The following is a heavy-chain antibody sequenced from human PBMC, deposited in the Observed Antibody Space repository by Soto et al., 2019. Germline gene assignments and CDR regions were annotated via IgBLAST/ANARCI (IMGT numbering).Heavy chain of an antibody. J-gene: IGHJ4*02. D-gene: IGHD2-15*01. Sequence: PGGSLRLSCAASGFTFSSYAMHWVRQAPGKGLEWVAVISYDGSNKYYADSVKGRFTISRDNSKNTLYLQMNSLRAEDTAVYYCARDQDIVVVVAATRPAYFDYWGQGTLVTSPQ. CDR2: ISYDGSNK. CDR3: ARDQDIVVVVAATRPAYFDY. CDR1: GFTFSSYA. V-gene: IGHV3-30-3*01.